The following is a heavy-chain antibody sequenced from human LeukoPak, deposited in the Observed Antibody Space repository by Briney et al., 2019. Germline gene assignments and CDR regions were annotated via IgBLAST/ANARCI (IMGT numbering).Heavy chain of an antibody. CDR1: GFTFSSYS. V-gene: IGHV3-21*01. J-gene: IGHJ4*02. CDR3: ARGSAGNLDY. Sequence: PGGSLRLSCVASGFTFSSYSMNWVRQAPGKGLEWVSSIISGTGYIYYADSVKGRFTISRDNAKNSLYLQMNSLRAEDTAVYYCARGSAGNLDYWGQGTLVTVSS. CDR2: IISGTGYI. D-gene: IGHD6-13*01.